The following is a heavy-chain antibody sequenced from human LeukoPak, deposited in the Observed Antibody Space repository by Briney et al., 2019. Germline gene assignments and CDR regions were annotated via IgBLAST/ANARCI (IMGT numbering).Heavy chain of an antibody. CDR1: GFTFSDYY. CDR2: ISSSSSYT. V-gene: IGHV3-11*05. Sequence: PGGSLRLSCAASGFTFSDYYMSWIRQAPGKGLEWVSYISSSSSYTNYADSVKGRFTISRDNAKNSLYLQMNSLRAEDTAVYYCARGPGLRWPTPYFDYWGQGTLVTVSS. D-gene: IGHD4-23*01. J-gene: IGHJ4*02. CDR3: ARGPGLRWPTPYFDY.